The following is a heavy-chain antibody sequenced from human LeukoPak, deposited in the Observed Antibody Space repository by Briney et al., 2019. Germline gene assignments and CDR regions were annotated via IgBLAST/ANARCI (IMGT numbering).Heavy chain of an antibody. J-gene: IGHJ4*02. CDR2: VSYDGGRK. CDR1: GFSLSEYG. V-gene: IGHV3-30*03. CDR3: ARDRINMMVLGHDSGLDF. Sequence: GGSLRLSCVGSGFSLSEYGIHWVRQAPGKGLEWVAVVSYDGGRKYYADSVKGRFTISRDTSSDTVSLQMNSLRVEDTAVYYCARDRINMMVLGHDSGLDFWGQGTLVTVSS. D-gene: IGHD3-22*01.